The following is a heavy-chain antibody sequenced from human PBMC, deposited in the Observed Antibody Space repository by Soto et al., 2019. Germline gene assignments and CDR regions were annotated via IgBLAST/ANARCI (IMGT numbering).Heavy chain of an antibody. V-gene: IGHV4-39*01. J-gene: IGHJ4*02. CDR3: ARKSTYFDY. CDR1: GGSISSSSYY. CDR2: IYYSGST. Sequence: PSETLSLTCTVSGGSISSSSYYWGWIRQPPGKGLEWIGSIYYSGSTYYNPSLKSRVTISVDTSKNQFSLKLSSVTAADTAVYYCARKSTYFDYWGQGTLVTVSS.